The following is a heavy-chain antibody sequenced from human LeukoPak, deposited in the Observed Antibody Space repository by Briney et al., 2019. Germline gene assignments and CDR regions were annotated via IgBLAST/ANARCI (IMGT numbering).Heavy chain of an antibody. D-gene: IGHD1-1*01. V-gene: IGHV4-4*09. Sequence: SETLSLTCTVSGGSISSYYWGWLRQPPGKGLEWIGYIYTSGSTNYNPSLKSRVAISVDTSKNQFSLTLSSVTAADTAVYYCARRWYSWHDHAFDIWGQGTMVTVSS. CDR2: IYTSGST. CDR1: GGSISSYY. CDR3: ARRWYSWHDHAFDI. J-gene: IGHJ3*02.